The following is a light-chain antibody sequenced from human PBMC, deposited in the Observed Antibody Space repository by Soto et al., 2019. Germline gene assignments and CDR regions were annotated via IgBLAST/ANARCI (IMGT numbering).Light chain of an antibody. J-gene: IGLJ3*02. Sequence: QSVLTQSPSASASLGASVKLTCTLSSGHSSYAIAWHQQQPEKGPRYLMKLNSDGSHSKGDGIPDRFSGSSSGAARYLTISGLHSEDEAYYYCQTWGTGIQVFGGGTKLTVL. V-gene: IGLV4-69*01. CDR1: SGHSSYA. CDR2: LNSDGSH. CDR3: QTWGTGIQV.